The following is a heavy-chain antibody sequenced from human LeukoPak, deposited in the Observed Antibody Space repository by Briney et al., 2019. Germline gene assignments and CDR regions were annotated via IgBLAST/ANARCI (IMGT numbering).Heavy chain of an antibody. CDR2: IYTSGST. Sequence: PSETLSLTCTVSGGSISDYYWSWVRQPPGKGLEWLGYIYTSGSTNYNPSLKSRVTISADTSKNQFSLKLSSVTAADTAVYYCARGPLTFGGVIVPFDYWGQGTLVTVSS. V-gene: IGHV4-4*09. CDR3: ARGPLTFGGVIVPFDY. J-gene: IGHJ4*02. CDR1: GGSISDYY. D-gene: IGHD3-16*02.